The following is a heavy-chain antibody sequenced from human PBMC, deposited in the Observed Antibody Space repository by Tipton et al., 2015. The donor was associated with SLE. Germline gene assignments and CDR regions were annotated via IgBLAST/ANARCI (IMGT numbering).Heavy chain of an antibody. CDR1: GFTFRSHQ. CDR2: ISQDGSER. Sequence: GSLRLSCAASGFTFRSHQMTWVRQAPGKGLEWVAKISQDGSERHFVDSVKGRFTISRDNAKNSLDLQMDSLRAEDTAVYYCVRDWSSGGYSEFYWGQGTLVTVSS. V-gene: IGHV3-7*01. J-gene: IGHJ4*02. D-gene: IGHD4-23*01. CDR3: VRDWSSGGYSEFY.